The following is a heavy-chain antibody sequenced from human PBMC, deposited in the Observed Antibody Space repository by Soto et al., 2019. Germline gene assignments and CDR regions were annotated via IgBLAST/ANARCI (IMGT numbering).Heavy chain of an antibody. V-gene: IGHV1-46*01. CDR1: GYTFTSYY. CDR3: ARGGRIAAAGTSPYYFDY. Sequence: ASVKVSCKASGYTFTSYYMHWVRQAPGQWLEWMGIINPSGGSTSYAQKFQGRVTMTRDTSTSTVYMELSSLRSEDTAVYYCARGGRIAAAGTSPYYFDYWGQGTLVTVSS. CDR2: INPSGGST. D-gene: IGHD6-13*01. J-gene: IGHJ4*02.